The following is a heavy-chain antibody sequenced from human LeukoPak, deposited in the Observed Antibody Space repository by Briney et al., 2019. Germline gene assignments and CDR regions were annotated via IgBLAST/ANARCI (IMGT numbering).Heavy chain of an antibody. Sequence: GGSLRLSCAASGFTFDDCAMHWVRQAPGKGLEWVSGISWNSGSIGYADSVKGRFTISRDNAKNSLYLQMNSLRAEDTALYYCAKAKGGDGLTAPDYWGQGTLVTVSS. J-gene: IGHJ4*02. D-gene: IGHD2-21*02. CDR3: AKAKGGDGLTAPDY. CDR2: ISWNSGSI. CDR1: GFTFDDCA. V-gene: IGHV3-9*01.